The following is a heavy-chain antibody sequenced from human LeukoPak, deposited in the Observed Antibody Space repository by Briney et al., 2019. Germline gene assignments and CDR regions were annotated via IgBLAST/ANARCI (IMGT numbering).Heavy chain of an antibody. J-gene: IGHJ4*02. CDR3: ARSILFRRDTAMVKPVVRYFDY. D-gene: IGHD5-18*01. Sequence: PGGSLRLSCAASGFTFSSYSMNWVRQAPGKGLEWVSYISSSGSTIYYADSVKGRFTISRDNAKNSLYLQMNSLRAEDTAVYYRARSILFRRDTAMVKPVVRYFDYWGQGTLVTVSS. V-gene: IGHV3-48*04. CDR2: ISSSGSTI. CDR1: GFTFSSYS.